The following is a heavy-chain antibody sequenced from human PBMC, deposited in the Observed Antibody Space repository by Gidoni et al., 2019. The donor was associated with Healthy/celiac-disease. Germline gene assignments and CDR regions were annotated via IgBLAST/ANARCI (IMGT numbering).Heavy chain of an antibody. V-gene: IGHV3-23*01. J-gene: IGHJ4*02. CDR2: ISGSGGST. CDR3: AKVRHYDSSGYSH. D-gene: IGHD3-22*01. Sequence: EVQLLESGGGLVQPGGSLRLSCAASGFTFSSYAMSWVRQAPGKGLECVSAISGSGGSTYYADSVKGRFTISRDNSKNTLYLQMNSLRAEDTAVYYCAKVRHYDSSGYSHWGQGTLVTVSS. CDR1: GFTFSSYA.